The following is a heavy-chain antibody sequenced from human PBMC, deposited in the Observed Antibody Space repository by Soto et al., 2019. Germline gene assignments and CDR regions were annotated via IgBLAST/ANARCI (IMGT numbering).Heavy chain of an antibody. J-gene: IGHJ4*02. V-gene: IGHV4-59*01. D-gene: IGHD3-22*01. CDR1: GGSISSYY. CDR3: AKPGLRITMIVVVPGDY. CDR2: IYYSGST. Sequence: SETLSLTCTVSGGSISSYYWSWIRQPPGKGLEWIGYIYYSGSTNYNPSLKSRVTISVDTSKNQFSLKLSSVTAADTAVYYCAKPGLRITMIVVVPGDYWGQGTLVTVSS.